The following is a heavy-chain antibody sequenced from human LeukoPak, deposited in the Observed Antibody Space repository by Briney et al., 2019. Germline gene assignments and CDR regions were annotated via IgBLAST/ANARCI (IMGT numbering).Heavy chain of an antibody. CDR1: GFIFSDYY. CDR2: ISWNSGSI. CDR3: AKTALSDSSGYYSPFDY. Sequence: GGSLRLSCAASGFIFSDYYMSWIRQAPGKGLEWVSGISWNSGSIGYADSVKGRFTISRDNAKNSLYLQMNSLRAEDTALYYCAKTALSDSSGYYSPFDYWGQGTLVTVSS. J-gene: IGHJ4*02. V-gene: IGHV3-9*01. D-gene: IGHD3-22*01.